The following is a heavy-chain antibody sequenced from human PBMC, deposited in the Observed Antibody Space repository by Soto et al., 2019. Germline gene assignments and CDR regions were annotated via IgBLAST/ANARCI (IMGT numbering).Heavy chain of an antibody. Sequence: GGSLRLSCAASGFTFSSYGMHWVRQAPGKGLEWVAVISYDGSNKYYADSVKGRFTISRDNSKNTLYLQMNSLRAEDTAVYYCAKTVDKWLSRTGTDYWGQGTLVTVSS. J-gene: IGHJ4*02. CDR1: GFTFSSYG. V-gene: IGHV3-30*18. CDR3: AKTVDKWLSRTGTDY. D-gene: IGHD6-19*01. CDR2: ISYDGSNK.